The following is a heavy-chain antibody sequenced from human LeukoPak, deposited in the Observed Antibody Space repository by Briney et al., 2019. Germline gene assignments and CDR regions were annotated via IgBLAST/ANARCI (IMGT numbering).Heavy chain of an antibody. J-gene: IGHJ4*02. V-gene: IGHV3-30*02. CDR1: GFTFSSYG. CDR3: AKDPYYYDSSGYPFSDY. D-gene: IGHD3-22*01. Sequence: GGSLRLSCAASGFTFSSYGMHWVRQAPGKGLEWVAFIRYDGSNKYYADSVKGRFTISRDNSKNTLYLQMNSLRAEDTAVYYCAKDPYYYDSSGYPFSDYWGQGTLVTVSS. CDR2: IRYDGSNK.